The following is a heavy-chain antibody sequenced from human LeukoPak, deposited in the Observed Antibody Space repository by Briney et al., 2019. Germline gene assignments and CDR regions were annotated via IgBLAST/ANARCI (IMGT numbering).Heavy chain of an antibody. V-gene: IGHV3-7*03. CDR2: IKQDGSEK. D-gene: IGHD3-9*01. Sequence: GGSLRLSCAASGFTFSSYWMSWVRQAPGKGLEWVANIKQDGSEKYYVDSVKGRFTISRDNAKNSLYLQINSLRAEDTAVYYCARSRNYDILTGYRYYYYYYGMDVWGQGTTVTVSS. CDR3: ARSRNYDILTGYRYYYYYYGMDV. CDR1: GFTFSSYW. J-gene: IGHJ6*02.